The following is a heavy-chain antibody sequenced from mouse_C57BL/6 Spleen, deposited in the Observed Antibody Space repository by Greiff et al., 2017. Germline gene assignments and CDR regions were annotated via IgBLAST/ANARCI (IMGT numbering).Heavy chain of an antibody. CDR3: AKHLDSSGYEN. V-gene: IGHV2-9*01. J-gene: IGHJ3*01. D-gene: IGHD3-2*02. CDR2: IWGGGST. CDR1: GFSLTSYG. Sequence: QVQLKESGPGLVAPSQSLSITCTVSGFSLTSYGVDWARQPPGKGLEWLGVIWGGGSTNYNSALMSRLSISKDNSKSQVFLKMNSLQTDDTAMYYCAKHLDSSGYENWGQGTLVTVSA.